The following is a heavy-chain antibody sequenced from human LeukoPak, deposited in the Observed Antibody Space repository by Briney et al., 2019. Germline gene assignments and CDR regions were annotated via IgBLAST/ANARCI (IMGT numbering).Heavy chain of an antibody. J-gene: IGHJ4*02. CDR2: INSDGSTI. V-gene: IGHV3-74*01. D-gene: IGHD1-26*01. CDR1: GFTFSSYW. CDR3: ARAAYYRFDY. Sequence: GGSLRLSCAASGFTFSSYWVHWVRQAPGKGLEWVARINSDGSTINHADSVRGRFAISRDNAENTLYLQMSSLRAEDTAIYFCARAAYYRFDYWGQGTLVTVSS.